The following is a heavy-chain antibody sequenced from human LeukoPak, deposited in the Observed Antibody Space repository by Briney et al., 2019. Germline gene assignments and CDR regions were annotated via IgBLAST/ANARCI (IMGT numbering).Heavy chain of an antibody. CDR2: IYPGDSDT. Sequence: GESLKSSCKGSGYSFTSYWIGWVRQMPGKSLEWMGIIYPGDSDTRYSPSFQGQVTISADKSISTAYLQWSSLKASDTAMYYCARSSDTMVRGVIIYNWFDPWGQGTLVTVSS. J-gene: IGHJ5*02. V-gene: IGHV5-51*01. CDR1: GYSFTSYW. CDR3: ARSSDTMVRGVIIYNWFDP. D-gene: IGHD3-10*01.